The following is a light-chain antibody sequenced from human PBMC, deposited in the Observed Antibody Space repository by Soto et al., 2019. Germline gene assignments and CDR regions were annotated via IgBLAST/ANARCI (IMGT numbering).Light chain of an antibody. Sequence: QSALTQPASVSGSPGQSITISCTGTSSDVGAYNYVSWYQQHPGKAPKLMIYDVSNRPSGVSNPFSGSKSGNTASLTISGLQAEDEADYYCSSYTSISTLVFGGGTKVTVL. V-gene: IGLV2-14*01. CDR2: DVS. CDR3: SSYTSISTLV. CDR1: SSDVGAYNY. J-gene: IGLJ2*01.